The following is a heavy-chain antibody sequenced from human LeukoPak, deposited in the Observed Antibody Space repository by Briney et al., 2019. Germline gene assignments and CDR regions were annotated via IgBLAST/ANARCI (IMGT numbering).Heavy chain of an antibody. V-gene: IGHV1-2*02. D-gene: IGHD3-22*01. CDR2: MNPNSGGT. CDR1: GYTFTSYD. Sequence: ASVKVSCKASGYTFTSYDINWVRQATGQGLEWMGWMNPNSGGTNYAQKFQGRVTMTRDTSISTAYMELSRLRSDDTAVYYCARSSYYYDSSGYYVYWGQGTLVTVSS. J-gene: IGHJ4*02. CDR3: ARSSYYYDSSGYYVY.